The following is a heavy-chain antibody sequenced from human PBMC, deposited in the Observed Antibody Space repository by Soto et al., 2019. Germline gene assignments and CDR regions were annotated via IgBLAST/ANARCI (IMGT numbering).Heavy chain of an antibody. CDR2: IYNSGST. J-gene: IGHJ5*02. Sequence: NPSETLSLTCTVSGGSFSSRSYYWGWIRQPPGKGLEWIGSIYNSGSTNYNPSLKSRVTISVDTSKNQFSLKLNSVTAADTAVYYCARHSLSGSYRKWFDPWGQGTLVTVSS. V-gene: IGHV4-39*01. CDR1: GGSFSSRSYY. CDR3: ARHSLSGSYRKWFDP. D-gene: IGHD3-16*02.